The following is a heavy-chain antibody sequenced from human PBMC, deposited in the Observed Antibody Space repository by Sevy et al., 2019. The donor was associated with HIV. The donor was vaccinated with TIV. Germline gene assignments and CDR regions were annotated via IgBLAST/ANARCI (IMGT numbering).Heavy chain of an antibody. CDR2: IKQDGSEK. CDR3: AREDGSGGYYFDY. V-gene: IGHV3-7*01. J-gene: IGHJ4*02. Sequence: GGSLRLSCAASGFTFSSYWMSWVRQAPGKGLEWVANIKQDGSEKYYVDSVKGRFTISRDNAKNSLYLQMNSLRAEDTAVYYCAREDGSGGYYFDYWGQGTLVTVSS. D-gene: IGHD1-26*01. CDR1: GFTFSSYW.